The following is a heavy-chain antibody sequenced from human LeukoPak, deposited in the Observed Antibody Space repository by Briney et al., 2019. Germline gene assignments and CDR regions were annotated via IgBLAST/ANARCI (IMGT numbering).Heavy chain of an antibody. D-gene: IGHD2/OR15-2a*01. Sequence: GGSLRLSCAASGNYWMHWVRQAPGKGLVWVSHINSDGSWASYADSVKGRFTISRDNAKNTVYLQMNSLRAEDTAVYYCVSFYETYWGRGTLVTVSS. CDR1: GNYW. J-gene: IGHJ4*02. V-gene: IGHV3-74*01. CDR2: INSDGSWA. CDR3: VSFYETY.